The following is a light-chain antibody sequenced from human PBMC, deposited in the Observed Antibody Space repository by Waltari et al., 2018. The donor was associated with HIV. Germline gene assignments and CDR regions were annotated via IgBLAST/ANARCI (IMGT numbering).Light chain of an antibody. Sequence: LTQPASVSGSPGQSITISCTGGSSDVGGYNYVSWYQQHPGKAPKLMMYDVSNRPSGVSNRFSGSKSGNTASLTISGLQAEDEADYYCSSYTGSSTLGVFGTGTRVTVL. CDR1: SSDVGGYNY. J-gene: IGLJ1*01. CDR3: SSYTGSSTLGV. V-gene: IGLV2-14*03. CDR2: DVS.